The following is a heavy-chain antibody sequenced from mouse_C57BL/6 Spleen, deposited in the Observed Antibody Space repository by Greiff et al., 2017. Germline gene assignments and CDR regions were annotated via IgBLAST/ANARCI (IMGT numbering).Heavy chain of an antibody. CDR3: ARKGSGYWFAY. V-gene: IGHV1-52*01. D-gene: IGHD3-2*02. CDR1: GYTFTSYW. Sequence: QVQLQQPGAELVRPGSSVKLSCKASGYTFTSYWMHWVKQRPIQGLEWIGNIDPSDSETHYNQKFKDKATLTVDKSSSTAYMQLSSLTSEDSAVYYCARKGSGYWFAYWAQGTLVTVSA. J-gene: IGHJ3*01. CDR2: IDPSDSET.